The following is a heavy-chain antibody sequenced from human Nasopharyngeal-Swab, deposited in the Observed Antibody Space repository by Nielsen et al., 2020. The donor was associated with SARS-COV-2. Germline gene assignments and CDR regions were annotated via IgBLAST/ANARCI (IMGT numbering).Heavy chain of an antibody. Sequence: GESLKISCAASGFTFSDYYMSWIRQAPGKGLEWVSYISSSGSTIYYADSVKGRFTISRDNAKNSLYLQMSSLRAEDTAVYYCARATAYGRDYSNYLYYYGMDVWGQGTTVTVSS. CDR1: GFTFSDYY. V-gene: IGHV3-11*04. J-gene: IGHJ6*02. CDR2: ISSSGSTI. D-gene: IGHD4-11*01. CDR3: ARATAYGRDYSNYLYYYGMDV.